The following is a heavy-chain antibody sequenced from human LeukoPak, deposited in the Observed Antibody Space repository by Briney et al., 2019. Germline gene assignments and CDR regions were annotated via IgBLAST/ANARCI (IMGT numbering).Heavy chain of an antibody. CDR3: AKEEAWGVNAFDS. CDR2: IGNDGRAK. J-gene: IGHJ4*02. CDR1: GFTFSSYA. D-gene: IGHD3-10*01. V-gene: IGHV3-30*04. Sequence: PGGSLRLSCAASGFTFSSYAMSWVRQAPGKGLEWVAVIGNDGRAKYYADSVRGRFTISRDNIENTVFLQMNGLSSDDTAVYFCAKEEAWGVNAFDSWGQGTLVTVSS.